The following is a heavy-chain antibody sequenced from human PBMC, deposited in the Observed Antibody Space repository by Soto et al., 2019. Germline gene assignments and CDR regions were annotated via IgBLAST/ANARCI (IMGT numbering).Heavy chain of an antibody. V-gene: IGHV3-30-3*01. CDR2: ISYDGSNK. Sequence: PGGSLRLSCAASGFTFSSYAMHWVRQAPGKGLEWVAVISYDGSNKYYADSVKGRFTISRDNSKNTLYLQMNSLRAEDTAVYYCARPPSYYYDSSGYYGAAFDYWGQGTLVTVSS. J-gene: IGHJ4*02. CDR1: GFTFSSYA. CDR3: ARPPSYYYDSSGYYGAAFDY. D-gene: IGHD3-22*01.